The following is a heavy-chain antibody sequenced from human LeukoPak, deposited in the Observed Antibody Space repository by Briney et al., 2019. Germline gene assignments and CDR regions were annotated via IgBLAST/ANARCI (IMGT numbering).Heavy chain of an antibody. CDR1: GFTFSSYA. CDR3: ARERSQDDYGGNYFDY. J-gene: IGHJ4*02. V-gene: IGHV3-30*01. D-gene: IGHD4-23*01. CDR2: ISYDGSNK. Sequence: GGSLRLSCAASGFTFSSYAMHWVRQAPGKGLEWVAVISYDGSNKYYADSVKSRFTISRDNSKNTLYLQMNSLRAEDTAVYYCARERSQDDYGGNYFDYWGQGTLVTVSS.